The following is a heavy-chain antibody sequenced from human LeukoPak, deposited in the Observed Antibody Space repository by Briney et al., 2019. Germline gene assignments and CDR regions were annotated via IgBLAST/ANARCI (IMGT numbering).Heavy chain of an antibody. J-gene: IGHJ6*02. Sequence: GESLKISCKGSGYSFTSYWIGWVRQMPGKGLEWMGIIYPGDSDTRYSPSFKGQVTISADRSISTAYLQWSSLKASDTAMYYCARGAVEQYYYGSGAYYYYYGMDVWGQGTTVTVSS. D-gene: IGHD3-10*01. CDR3: ARGAVEQYYYGSGAYYYYYGMDV. CDR1: GYSFTSYW. V-gene: IGHV5-51*01. CDR2: IYPGDSDT.